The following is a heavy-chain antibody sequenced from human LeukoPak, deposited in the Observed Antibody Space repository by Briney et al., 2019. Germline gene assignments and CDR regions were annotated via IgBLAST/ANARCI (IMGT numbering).Heavy chain of an antibody. D-gene: IGHD3-3*01. J-gene: IGHJ4*02. CDR1: GGSISSYY. CDR3: AREVNYDFWSGYSYYFDY. V-gene: IGHV4-4*07. Sequence: PSETLSLTCTVSGGSISSYYWSWIRQPAGKGLEWIGRIYTSGSTNYNPSLQSRVTMSVDTSKNQFSLKLSSVTAADTAVYYCAREVNYDFWSGYSYYFDYWGQGTLVTVSS. CDR2: IYTSGST.